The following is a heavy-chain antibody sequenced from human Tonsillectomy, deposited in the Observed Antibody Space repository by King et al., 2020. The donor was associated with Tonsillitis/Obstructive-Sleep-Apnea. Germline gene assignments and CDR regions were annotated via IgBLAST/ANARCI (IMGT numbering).Heavy chain of an antibody. CDR3: ARDLDFWRGYYPYYYCMDV. Sequence: VQLVESGGGVVQPGRSLRLSCAASGFIFSSYGMYWVRQAPGKGLEWVAVIWHDGSNQYYADSVKGRFTISRDNSKNTLYLKMNSLRAEDTAVYYCARDLDFWRGYYPYYYCMDVWGQGTTVTVSS. V-gene: IGHV3-33*01. D-gene: IGHD3-3*01. J-gene: IGHJ6*02. CDR2: IWHDGSNQ. CDR1: GFIFSSYG.